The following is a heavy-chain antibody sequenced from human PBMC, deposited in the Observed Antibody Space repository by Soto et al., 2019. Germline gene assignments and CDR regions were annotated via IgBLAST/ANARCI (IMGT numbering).Heavy chain of an antibody. CDR3: AKSRWTIAVAPSCFEH. V-gene: IGHV3-23*01. CDR2: ISGSGGST. J-gene: IGHJ4*02. D-gene: IGHD6-19*01. Sequence: GGSLRLSCAASGFTFSSYAMSWVRQAPGKGLEWVSGISGSGGSTFYADSVKGRFTISRDSSKNTLYLQMNSLRAEDTALYYCAKSRWTIAVAPSCFEHWGQGTLVTVSS. CDR1: GFTFSSYA.